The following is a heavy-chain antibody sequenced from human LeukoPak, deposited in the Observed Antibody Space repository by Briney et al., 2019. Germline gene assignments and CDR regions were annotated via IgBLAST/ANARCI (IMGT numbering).Heavy chain of an antibody. CDR3: TSLLQGDGMDV. Sequence: GGSLRLSCAASGFTFSSYGMHWVRQAPGKGLEWVAVIWYDGSNTYYADSVKGRFTISRDNSKNTLYLQMNSLRAEDTAVYYCTSLLQGDGMDVWVKGTTVTVSS. V-gene: IGHV3-33*08. CDR2: IWYDGSNT. D-gene: IGHD4-11*01. J-gene: IGHJ6*04. CDR1: GFTFSSYG.